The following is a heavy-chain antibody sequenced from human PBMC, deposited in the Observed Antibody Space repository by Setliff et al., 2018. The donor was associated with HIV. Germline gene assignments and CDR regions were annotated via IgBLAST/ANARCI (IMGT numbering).Heavy chain of an antibody. D-gene: IGHD3-10*01. Sequence: SETLSLTCTVSGGSISSSSYYWGWIRQPPGKGLEWIGGIYYSGSTYYNPSLKSRVTISVDTSKNQFSLKLSSVTAADTAVYYCAAAGGYNWFDPWGQGTLVTVSS. J-gene: IGHJ5*02. CDR1: GGSISSSSYY. CDR2: IYYSGST. V-gene: IGHV4-39*01. CDR3: AAAGGYNWFDP.